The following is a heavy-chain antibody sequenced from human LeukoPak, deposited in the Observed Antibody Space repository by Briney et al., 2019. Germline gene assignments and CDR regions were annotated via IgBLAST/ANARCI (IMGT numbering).Heavy chain of an antibody. CDR1: GFTFRNAW. CDR2: IKEDGSEK. Sequence: GGSLRLSCAASGFTFRNAWMSWVRQAPGRGLEWVANIKEDGSEKFYVDSAKGRFTISRDNAKNSLFLQMTSLRAEDTALYYCAPEVWELQGASDIWGQGTMVTVSS. J-gene: IGHJ3*02. V-gene: IGHV3-7*01. D-gene: IGHD1-26*01. CDR3: APEVWELQGASDI.